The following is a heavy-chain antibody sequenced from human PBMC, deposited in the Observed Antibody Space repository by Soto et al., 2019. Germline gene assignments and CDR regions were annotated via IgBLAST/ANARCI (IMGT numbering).Heavy chain of an antibody. Sequence: SETLSLTCTVSGGSVSSGSYYWSWIRQPPGKGLEWIGYIYYSGSTNYNPALKSRVTISVDTSKNQFSLKLSSVTAADTAVYYCAREGYCGNSEGIDYWGQGTLVTVSS. CDR2: IYYSGST. V-gene: IGHV4-61*01. D-gene: IGHD2-21*02. J-gene: IGHJ4*02. CDR1: GGSVSSGSYY. CDR3: AREGYCGNSEGIDY.